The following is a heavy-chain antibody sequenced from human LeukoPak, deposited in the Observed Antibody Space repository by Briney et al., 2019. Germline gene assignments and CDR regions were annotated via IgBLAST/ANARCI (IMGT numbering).Heavy chain of an antibody. D-gene: IGHD3-10*01. CDR2: IWNDGSHQ. V-gene: IGHV3-33*06. J-gene: IGHJ4*02. Sequence: GGSLRLSCVASGLTLSNFGVHWVRQAPGKGPEWVAVIWNDGSHQYYSDSVKGRFTISRDNSENTVYLQMHSLRVEDTAMYFCAKDSNEFEDSYVDYWGQGTLVIVSS. CDR3: AKDSNEFEDSYVDY. CDR1: GLTLSNFG.